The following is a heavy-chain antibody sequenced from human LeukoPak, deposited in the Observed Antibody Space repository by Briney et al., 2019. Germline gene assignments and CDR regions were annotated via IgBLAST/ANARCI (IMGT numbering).Heavy chain of an antibody. CDR3: ARVVAVAGSSPLDY. CDR2: INPNSGGT. V-gene: IGHV1-2*02. J-gene: IGHJ4*02. CDR1: GYTFTGYY. D-gene: IGHD6-19*01. Sequence: ASVKVSCKASGYTFTGYYMHWVRQAPGQGLEWMGWINPNSGGTNYAQKFQGRVTMTRDTSISTAYMELSRLRADDTAVYYCARVVAVAGSSPLDYWGQGTLVTVSS.